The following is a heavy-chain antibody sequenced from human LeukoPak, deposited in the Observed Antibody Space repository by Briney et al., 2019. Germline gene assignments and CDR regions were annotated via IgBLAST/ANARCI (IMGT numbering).Heavy chain of an antibody. D-gene: IGHD5-24*01. Sequence: PETLSLTCTVSGGSASSSPYHSGWIRQPPGEGLEWIGTVHYSGNTYFNPSLKSRVTISVDTSKNLFSLRLSSVTAADTAVYYCARRPMSSRDGYNFYFDYWGQGTLVTVSS. CDR2: VHYSGNT. V-gene: IGHV4-39*01. CDR1: GGSASSSPYH. J-gene: IGHJ4*02. CDR3: ARRPMSSRDGYNFYFDY.